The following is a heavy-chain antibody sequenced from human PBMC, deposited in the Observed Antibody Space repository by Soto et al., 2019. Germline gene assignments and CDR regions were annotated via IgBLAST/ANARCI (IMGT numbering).Heavy chain of an antibody. CDR3: AKGSGDLEIFGAYYYYYMDV. V-gene: IGHV3-23*01. CDR2: ISGSGGST. J-gene: IGHJ6*03. D-gene: IGHD3-3*01. Sequence: GGSLRLSCAASGFTFSSYAMSWVRQAPGKGLEWVSAISGSGGSTYYADSVKGRFTISRDNSKNTLYLQMNSLRAEDTAVYYCAKGSGDLEIFGAYYYYYMDVWGKGTTVTVSS. CDR1: GFTFSSYA.